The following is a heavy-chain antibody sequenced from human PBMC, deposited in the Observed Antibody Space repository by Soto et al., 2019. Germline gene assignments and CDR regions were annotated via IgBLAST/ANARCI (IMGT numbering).Heavy chain of an antibody. D-gene: IGHD2-2*01. CDR1: GDSVSSNSAA. CDR2: TYYRSKWYN. Sequence: SQTLSLTCAISGDSVSSNSAAWNWIRQSPSRGLEWLGRTYYRSKWYNDYAVSVKSRITINPDTSKNQFSLQLNSVTPEDTAVYYCARDLIGYCSSTSCPLNYYVMDVWGQGTTVTVSS. V-gene: IGHV6-1*01. J-gene: IGHJ6*02. CDR3: ARDLIGYCSSTSCPLNYYVMDV.